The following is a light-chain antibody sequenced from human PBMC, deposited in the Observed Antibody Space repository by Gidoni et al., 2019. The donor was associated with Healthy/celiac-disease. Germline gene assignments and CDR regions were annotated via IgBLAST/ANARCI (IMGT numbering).Light chain of an antibody. J-gene: IGLJ3*02. CDR1: ALPKQY. CDR2: KDS. CDR3: QSADSSGTYWV. Sequence: SYHLTQPPSVSVSPGQTASITCSGDALPKQYAYWYQQKPGQAPVLVIYKDSERPSGIPERFSGSSSGTTVTLTISGVQAEDEADYYCQSADSSGTYWVFGGGTKLTVL. V-gene: IGLV3-25*03.